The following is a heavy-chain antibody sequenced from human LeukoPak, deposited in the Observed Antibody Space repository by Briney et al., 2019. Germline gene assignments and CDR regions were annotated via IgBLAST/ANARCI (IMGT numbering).Heavy chain of an antibody. CDR1: GYTFTSYS. J-gene: IGHJ4*02. V-gene: IGHV1-46*01. CDR2: INPNGGST. Sequence: ASVKVSCKASGYTFTSYSMHWARQAPGQGLEWMGIINPNGGSTIYAQKFQGRVTMTRDTSTSTVYMHLTSLRSEDTAVYYCARGGMVRDRRHFQFDHWGQGTLVTVSS. D-gene: IGHD3-10*01. CDR3: ARGGMVRDRRHFQFDH.